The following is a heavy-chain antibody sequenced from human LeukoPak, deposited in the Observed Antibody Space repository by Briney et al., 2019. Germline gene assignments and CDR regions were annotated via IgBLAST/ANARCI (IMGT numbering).Heavy chain of an antibody. D-gene: IGHD3-10*01. CDR1: GYTFTSYG. J-gene: IGHJ4*02. Sequence: ASVKVSCKASGYTFTSYGISWVRQAPGQGLEWMGWTSAYNGNTNYAQKLQGRVTMTTDTSTSTAYMELRSLRSDDTAVYYCARVVDTELLWFGESAWSDYWGQGTLVTVSS. V-gene: IGHV1-18*01. CDR3: ARVVDTELLWFGESAWSDY. CDR2: TSAYNGNT.